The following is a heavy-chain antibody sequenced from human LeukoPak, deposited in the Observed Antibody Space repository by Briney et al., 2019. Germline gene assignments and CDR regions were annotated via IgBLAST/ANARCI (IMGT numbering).Heavy chain of an antibody. CDR2: IYYSGST. V-gene: IGHV4-59*08. CDR3: ARHSWDTAMVRYFDL. CDR1: GGSFSGYY. D-gene: IGHD5-18*01. Sequence: KPSETLSLTCAVYGGSFSGYYWSWIRQPPGKGLEWIGYIYYSGSTNYNPSLKSQVTISVDTSKNQFSLKLSSVTAADTAVYYCARHSWDTAMVRYFDLWGRGTLVTVSS. J-gene: IGHJ2*01.